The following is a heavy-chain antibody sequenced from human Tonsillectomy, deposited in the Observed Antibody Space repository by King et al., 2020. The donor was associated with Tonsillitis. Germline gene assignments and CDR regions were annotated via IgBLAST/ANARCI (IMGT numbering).Heavy chain of an antibody. J-gene: IGHJ6*03. CDR1: GFTFGSYT. CDR3: ASGSSTGWYDYYYYMDV. CDR2: ISYDGSNN. Sequence: QLVQSGGGVVQPGGSLRLSCAASGFTFGSYTMHWVRQAPGKGLEWVALISYDGSNNYYADSVKGRFTISRDNSKNTLSLQMNSLRAEDTAVYYCASGSSTGWYDYYYYMDVWGKGTTVTVSS. D-gene: IGHD2-2*01. V-gene: IGHV3-30-3*01.